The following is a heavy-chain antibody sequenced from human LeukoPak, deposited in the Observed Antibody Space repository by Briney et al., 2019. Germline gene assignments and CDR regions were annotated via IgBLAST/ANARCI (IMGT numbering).Heavy chain of an antibody. CDR1: GFTFSSYA. V-gene: IGHV3-23*01. D-gene: IGHD3-22*01. CDR2: ISGSGGST. Sequence: PGGSLKLSCAASGFTFSSYAMSWVRQAPGKGLEWVSAISGSGGSTYYADSVKGRFTISRDNSKNTLYLQMNSLRAEDTAVYYCAKDPGYYPQYYFDYWGQGTLVTVSS. CDR3: AKDPGYYPQYYFDY. J-gene: IGHJ4*02.